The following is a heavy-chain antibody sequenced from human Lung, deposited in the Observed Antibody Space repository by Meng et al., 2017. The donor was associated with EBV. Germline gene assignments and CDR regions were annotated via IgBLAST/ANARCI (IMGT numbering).Heavy chain of an antibody. J-gene: IGHJ4*02. CDR2: IYHSGST. D-gene: IGHD2-21*02. V-gene: IGHV4-4*02. CDR1: GGALSSRNW. Sequence: AEPPGPGPGLVKPSGTRSLTCSVSGGALSSRNWGSWVRQPPGKGLGWIGEIYHSGSTNYNPSLKSRVTISVDESKNQFSLRLSSVAAADTAVYYCARVGAYCGGDCYHPRWGQGTLVTVSS. CDR3: ARVGAYCGGDCYHPR.